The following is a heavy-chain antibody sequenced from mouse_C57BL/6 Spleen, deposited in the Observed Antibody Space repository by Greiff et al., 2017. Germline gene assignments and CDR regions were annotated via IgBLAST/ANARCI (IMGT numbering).Heavy chain of an antibody. CDR3: ARQYDYGSSFAMDD. CDR2: IYPGDGDT. J-gene: IGHJ4*01. V-gene: IGHV1-80*01. Sequence: QVHVKQSGAELVKPGASVKISCKASGYAFSSYWMNWVKQRPGKGLEWIGQIYPGDGDTNYNGKFKGKATLTADKSSSTAYMQLSSLTSEDSAVYFCARQYDYGSSFAMDDWGQGTSVTVAS. D-gene: IGHD1-1*01. CDR1: GYAFSSYW.